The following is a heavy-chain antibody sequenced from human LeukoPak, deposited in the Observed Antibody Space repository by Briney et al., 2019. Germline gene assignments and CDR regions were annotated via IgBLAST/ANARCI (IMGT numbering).Heavy chain of an antibody. D-gene: IGHD2-15*01. J-gene: IGHJ3*02. CDR3: ARGRRIYPPSHDAFDI. Sequence: ASVKVSCKASGYTFTGYYMHWVRQAPGQGLEWMGRINPNSGGTNYAQKFQGRVTMTRDTSISTAYMELSRLRSDGTAVYYGARGRRIYPPSHDAFDIWGQGTMVTVSS. CDR2: INPNSGGT. V-gene: IGHV1-2*06. CDR1: GYTFTGYY.